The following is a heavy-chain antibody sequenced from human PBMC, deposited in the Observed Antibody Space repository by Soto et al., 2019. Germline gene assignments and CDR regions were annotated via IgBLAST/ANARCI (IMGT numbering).Heavy chain of an antibody. CDR1: GFTFSSYA. Sequence: GESLKISCAASGFTFSSYAMSWVRQAPGKGLEWVSAISGSGGSTYYADSVKGRFTISRDNAKNSLYLQMNSLRAEDTAVYYCARGGSGIDAFDIWGQGTMVTVSS. V-gene: IGHV3-23*01. D-gene: IGHD3-3*01. CDR2: ISGSGGST. CDR3: ARGGSGIDAFDI. J-gene: IGHJ3*02.